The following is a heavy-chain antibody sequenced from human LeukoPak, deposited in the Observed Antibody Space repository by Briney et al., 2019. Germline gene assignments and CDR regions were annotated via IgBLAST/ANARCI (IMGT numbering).Heavy chain of an antibody. CDR1: GFTFSSYS. CDR3: ARDPADYGDYESFDY. J-gene: IGHJ4*02. Sequence: GGSLRLSCAASGFTFSSYSMNWVRQAPGKGLEWVSSIGSSSSYIYYADSVKGRFTISRDNAKNSLYLQMNSLRAEDTAVYYCARDPADYGDYESFDYWGQGTLVTVSS. CDR2: IGSSSSYI. D-gene: IGHD4-17*01. V-gene: IGHV3-21*01.